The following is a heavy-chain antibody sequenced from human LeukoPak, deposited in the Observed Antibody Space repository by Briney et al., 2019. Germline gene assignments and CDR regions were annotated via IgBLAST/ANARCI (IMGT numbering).Heavy chain of an antibody. CDR3: ARDFYYFDSSGSN. Sequence: GGSLRLSCAVSGFTFSSYAMSWVRQAPGKGLEWVSAISGSGGSTYYADSMKGRFTIFRDNSKNTLYLQMNSLRAEDTAVYYCARDFYYFDSSGSNWGQGTLVTVSS. J-gene: IGHJ4*02. V-gene: IGHV3-23*01. D-gene: IGHD3-22*01. CDR1: GFTFSSYA. CDR2: ISGSGGST.